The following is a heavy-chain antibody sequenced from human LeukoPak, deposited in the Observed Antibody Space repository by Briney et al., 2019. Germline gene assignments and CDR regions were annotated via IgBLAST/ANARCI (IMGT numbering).Heavy chain of an antibody. CDR3: ARDWYDFWSGYRHDAFDI. J-gene: IGHJ3*02. CDR2: INPNSGGT. V-gene: IGHV1-2*02. Sequence: GASVKVSCKASGYTFTGYYMHWVRQAPGQGLEWMGWINPNSGGTNYAQKFQGRVTMTRDTSISTAYMELSRLRPDDTAVYYCARDWYDFWSGYRHDAFDIWGQGTMVTVSS. CDR1: GYTFTGYY. D-gene: IGHD3-3*01.